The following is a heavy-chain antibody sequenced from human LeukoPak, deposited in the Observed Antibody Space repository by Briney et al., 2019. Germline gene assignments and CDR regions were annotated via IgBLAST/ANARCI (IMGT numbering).Heavy chain of an antibody. Sequence: PGGSLRLSCVASGFTFSSYGMHWVRQAPGKGLEWVAVIWYDGSDKYYAESVKGRFTISRDNSKNTLFLQMNSLKTEDAAVYYCTTDLWQWLIQRSRAAFDIWGQGTMVTVSS. V-gene: IGHV3-33*01. CDR3: TTDLWQWLIQRSRAAFDI. J-gene: IGHJ3*02. D-gene: IGHD6-19*01. CDR1: GFTFSSYG. CDR2: IWYDGSDK.